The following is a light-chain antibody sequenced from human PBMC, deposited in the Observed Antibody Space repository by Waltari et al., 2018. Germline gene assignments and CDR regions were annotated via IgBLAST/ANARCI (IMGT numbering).Light chain of an antibody. J-gene: IGKJ1*01. CDR1: LSVSSD. CDR2: RAS. CDR3: HQYNHWPRT. V-gene: IGKV3-15*01. Sequence: EIVMTQSPDTLSVSPGVRATLSCRASLSVSSDLAWYQQKPGQAPRLLIYRASTRATDVPTRFRGSGSGTEFNLTISSLQSGDFALYYCHQYNHWPRTFGQGTKVEIK.